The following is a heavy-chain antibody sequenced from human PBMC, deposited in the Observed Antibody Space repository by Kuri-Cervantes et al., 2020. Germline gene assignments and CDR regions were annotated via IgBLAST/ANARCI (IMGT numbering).Heavy chain of an antibody. CDR2: IKSKTDGGTT. CDR1: GFTFSNAW. J-gene: IGHJ3*01. D-gene: IGHD2/OR15-2a*01. CDR3: SADSVMTSDYAFDF. Sequence: GGSLRLSCAASGFTFSNAWMSWVRQAPGKGLEWVGRIKSKTDGGTTDYAAPVKGRFTISRDDSKNTLYLQMNSLKTEDPAVYYCSADSVMTSDYAFDFWGQGTMVTVSS. V-gene: IGHV3-15*01.